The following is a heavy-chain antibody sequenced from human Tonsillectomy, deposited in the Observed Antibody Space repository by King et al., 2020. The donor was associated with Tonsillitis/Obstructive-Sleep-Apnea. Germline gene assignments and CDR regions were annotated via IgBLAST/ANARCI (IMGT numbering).Heavy chain of an antibody. CDR2: IYYSGST. J-gene: IGHJ3*02. Sequence: QLQESGPGLVKPSETLSLTCTVSGGSISSNYWSWIRQPPGKGLEWIGYIYYSGSTNYNPSLKSRVTISVDTSKNQFSLKLSSVTAADTAVYYCARDMVLEAGGDAFDIWGQGTMVTVSS. V-gene: IGHV4-59*01. D-gene: IGHD2-8*01. CDR1: GGSISSNY. CDR3: ARDMVLEAGGDAFDI.